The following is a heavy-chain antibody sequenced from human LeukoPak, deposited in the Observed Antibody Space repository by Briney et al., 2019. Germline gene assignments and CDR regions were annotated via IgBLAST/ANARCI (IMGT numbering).Heavy chain of an antibody. CDR1: GFTFSSYW. CDR3: ARERERGNYYGSGRPLWVFDY. V-gene: IGHV3-7*01. D-gene: IGHD3-10*01. J-gene: IGHJ4*02. CDR2: IKQDGSEK. Sequence: GGSLRLSCAASGFTFSSYWMSWVRQAPGKGLEWVANIKQDGSEKYYVDSVKGRFTISRDNAKNSLYVQMNSLRAEDTAVYYCARERERGNYYGSGRPLWVFDYWGQGTLVTVSS.